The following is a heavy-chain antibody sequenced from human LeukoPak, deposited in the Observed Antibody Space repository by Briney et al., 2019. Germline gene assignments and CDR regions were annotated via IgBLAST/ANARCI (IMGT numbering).Heavy chain of an antibody. CDR2: IYYSGST. Sequence: SETLSLTCTVSGGSISSGFYYWSWIRQPPGKGLEWIGYIYYSGSTNYNPSLKSRVTISVDTSKNQFSLKLSPVTAADTAVYYCARGLVSSSWFTLPLGYWGQGTLVTVSS. CDR1: GGSISSGFYY. CDR3: ARGLVSSSWFTLPLGY. J-gene: IGHJ4*02. D-gene: IGHD6-13*01. V-gene: IGHV4-61*01.